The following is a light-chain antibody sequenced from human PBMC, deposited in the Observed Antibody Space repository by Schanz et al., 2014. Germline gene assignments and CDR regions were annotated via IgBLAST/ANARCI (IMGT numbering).Light chain of an antibody. CDR2: EGS. CDR1: SSDVGGYNY. V-gene: IGLV2-14*01. CDR3: AAWDDSLSGGV. J-gene: IGLJ3*02. Sequence: QSALTQPASVSGSPGQSITISCTGTSSDVGGYNYVSWYQQHPGKAPKLMIYEGSKRPSGVSNRFSGSKSGNTASLTISGLQAEDEADYYCAAWDDSLSGGVFGGGTKLTVL.